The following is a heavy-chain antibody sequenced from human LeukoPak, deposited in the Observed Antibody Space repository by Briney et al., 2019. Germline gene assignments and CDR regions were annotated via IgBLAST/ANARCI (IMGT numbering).Heavy chain of an antibody. V-gene: IGHV3-30*18. D-gene: IGHD2-2*01. CDR2: ISYDGSNK. J-gene: IGHJ4*02. Sequence: GGSLRLSCAASGFTFSSYGMHRVRQAPGKGLEWVAVISYDGSNKYYADSVKGRFTISRDNSKNTLYLQMNSLRAEDTAVYYCAKDGKVPDNFDYWGQGTLVTVSS. CDR3: AKDGKVPDNFDY. CDR1: GFTFSSYG.